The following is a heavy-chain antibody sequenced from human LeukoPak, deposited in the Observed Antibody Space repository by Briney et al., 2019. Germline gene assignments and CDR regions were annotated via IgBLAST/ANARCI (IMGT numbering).Heavy chain of an antibody. D-gene: IGHD2-21*02. CDR3: ARTPPKGDIDY. CDR2: MSASSGNT. Sequence: SVMVSCKASGYTFTNYDINWVRQDTGQGMEWLGWMSASSGNTCYAQNFQGRVSMTRATSITTAYLELSSLTFEDSAVYCWARTPPKGDIDYWGQGTLVTGSS. CDR1: GYTFTNYD. V-gene: IGHV1-8*01. J-gene: IGHJ4*02.